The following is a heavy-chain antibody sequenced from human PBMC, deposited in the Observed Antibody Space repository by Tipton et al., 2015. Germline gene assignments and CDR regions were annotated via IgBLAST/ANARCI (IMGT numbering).Heavy chain of an antibody. CDR2: IKQDGSER. Sequence: GSLRLSCAGSGFNFSTYWMSWVRQAPGKGLEWVANIKQDGSERYYVDSVKGRFTISRDNAKNSLYLQMNSLRVEDTAVYHCTRDLPEFENGYSSNWGRGTLVTVSS. CDR1: GFNFSTYW. V-gene: IGHV3-7*01. CDR3: TRDLPEFENGYSSN. J-gene: IGHJ4*02. D-gene: IGHD5-24*01.